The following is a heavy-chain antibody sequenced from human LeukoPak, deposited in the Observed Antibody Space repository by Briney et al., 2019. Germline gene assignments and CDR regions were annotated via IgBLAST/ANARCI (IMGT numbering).Heavy chain of an antibody. V-gene: IGHV1-2*06. CDR2: INPNSGGT. Sequence: ASVKVSCKASGYTFTAYYMHSVRRAPGQGLEWMGRINPNSGGTNFAQKFQGRVTMTRDTSISTAYMELSRLRSDDTAVYYCARASYYGSEIDSWGQGTLVTVSS. CDR1: GYTFTAYY. D-gene: IGHD3-10*01. CDR3: ARASYYGSEIDS. J-gene: IGHJ4*02.